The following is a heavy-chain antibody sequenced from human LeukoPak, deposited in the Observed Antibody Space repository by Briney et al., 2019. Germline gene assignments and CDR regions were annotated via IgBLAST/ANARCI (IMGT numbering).Heavy chain of an antibody. V-gene: IGHV3-9*01. CDR2: ISWNSGSI. Sequence: GGSLRLSCAASGFTFDDYAMHWVRQAPGKGLEWVSGISWNSGSIGYADSVKGRFTISRGNAKNSLYLQMNSLRAEDTALYYCAKDSSAGTGYYYGMDVWGQGTTVTVSS. D-gene: IGHD6-19*01. J-gene: IGHJ6*02. CDR3: AKDSSAGTGYYYGMDV. CDR1: GFTFDDYA.